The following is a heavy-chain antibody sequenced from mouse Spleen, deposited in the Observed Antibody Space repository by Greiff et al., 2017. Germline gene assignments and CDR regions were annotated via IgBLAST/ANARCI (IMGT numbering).Heavy chain of an antibody. CDR3: ARGGYYGSSYRFAY. D-gene: IGHD1-1*01. Sequence: EVKLMESGPELVKPGASVKIPCKASGYTFTDYNMDWVKQSHGKSLEWIGDINPNNGGTIYNQKFKGKATLTVDKSSSTAYMELRSLTSEDTAVYYCARGGYYGSSYRFAYWGQGTLVTVSA. J-gene: IGHJ3*01. V-gene: IGHV1-18*01. CDR2: INPNNGGT. CDR1: GYTFTDYN.